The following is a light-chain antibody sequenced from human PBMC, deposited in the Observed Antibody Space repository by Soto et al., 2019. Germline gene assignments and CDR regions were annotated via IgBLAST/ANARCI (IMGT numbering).Light chain of an antibody. CDR2: GAS. Sequence: EIGLPQSPGTLSLSPGERATLSCRASQSVSSSYLAWYQQNRGQAPRLLIHGASSRATGIPDRFSGSGSGTDFTLTISRLEPEDFAVYYCQQYGSSRWTFGQGTKVEIK. CDR3: QQYGSSRWT. CDR1: QSVSSSY. J-gene: IGKJ1*01. V-gene: IGKV3-20*01.